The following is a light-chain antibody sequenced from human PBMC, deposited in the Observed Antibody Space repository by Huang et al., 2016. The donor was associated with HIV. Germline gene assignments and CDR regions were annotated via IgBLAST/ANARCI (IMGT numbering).Light chain of an antibody. V-gene: IGKV3-15*01. CDR2: DAS. CDR1: QSVTNK. CDR3: QQYNNWPPWT. J-gene: IGKJ1*01. Sequence: ELVLTQSPVTLSVAPGEKATLSCRASQSVTNKLAWFQQKPGQAPRRLIHDASIRATGIPDRFSGSGSGTEFTLTISSLQSEDFAVYYCQQYNNWPPWTFGQGTKVEIK.